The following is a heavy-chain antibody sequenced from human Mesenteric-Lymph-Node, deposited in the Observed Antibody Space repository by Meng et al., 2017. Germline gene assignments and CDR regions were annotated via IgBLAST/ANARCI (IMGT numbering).Heavy chain of an antibody. J-gene: IGHJ5*02. CDR1: GYTFTSYD. CDR2: MNPNSGNT. V-gene: IGHV1-8*01. D-gene: IGHD6-13*01. Sequence: QVQRVQAGAEVKKPGAPVKVSCKASGYTFTSYDINWVRQATGQGLEWMGWMNPNSGNTGYAQKFQGRVTMTRNTSISTAYMELSSLRSEDTAVYYCARAFRRSSWSWFDPWGQGTLVTVSS. CDR3: ARAFRRSSWSWFDP.